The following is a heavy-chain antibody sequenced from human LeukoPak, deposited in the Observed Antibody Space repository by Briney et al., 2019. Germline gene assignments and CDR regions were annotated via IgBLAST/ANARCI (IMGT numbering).Heavy chain of an antibody. D-gene: IGHD6-6*01. CDR2: IYYSGST. V-gene: IGHV4-39*01. Sequence: SETLSLTCTVSGGSISSSTYYWGWIRQPPGKGLEWIGIIYYSGSTYYNPSLKSRVAASVDTSKNQFSLRLNSVPGADTAVYYCARGKGIIAARNWIDPWGQGTLVTVSS. CDR3: ARGKGIIAARNWIDP. CDR1: GGSISSSTYY. J-gene: IGHJ5*02.